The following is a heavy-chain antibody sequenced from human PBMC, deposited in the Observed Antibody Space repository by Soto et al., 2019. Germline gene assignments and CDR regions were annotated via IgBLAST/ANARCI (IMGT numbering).Heavy chain of an antibody. Sequence: QVQLVQSGAEVLKPGSSVNLSCKTSGDTFDTFAISWVRQAPGQGLEWMGGILPIFRTPDYTQKFQGRVTSTANVSTSKAYMELTTQKYEDRAVYYCARYKGRGQLGGNYCYALEVWGSGNTVTVSS. V-gene: IGHV1-69*12. CDR2: ILPIFRTP. CDR3: ARYKGRGQLGGNYCYALEV. D-gene: IGHD1-1*01. J-gene: IGHJ6*04. CDR1: GDTFDTFA.